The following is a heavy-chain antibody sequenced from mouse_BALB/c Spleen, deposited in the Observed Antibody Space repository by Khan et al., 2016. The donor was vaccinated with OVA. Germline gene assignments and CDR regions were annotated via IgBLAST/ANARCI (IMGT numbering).Heavy chain of an antibody. V-gene: IGHV3-2*02. J-gene: IGHJ1*01. Sequence: EVQLQESGPGLVKPSQSLSLTCTVAGYSITSDYAWNWIRQFPGNKLEWMGYISYSGSTSYNPSLKSRISITRDTSKNQFFLQLNSVTTEDTAKYYWVRSDDDGYYWYFDVWGAGTTVTVSS. CDR3: VRSDDDGYYWYFDV. CDR1: GYSITSDYA. D-gene: IGHD2-3*01. CDR2: ISYSGST.